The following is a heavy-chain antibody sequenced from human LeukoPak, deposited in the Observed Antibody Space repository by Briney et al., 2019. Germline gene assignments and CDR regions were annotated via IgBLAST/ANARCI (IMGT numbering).Heavy chain of an antibody. CDR2: ISDNEGTT. J-gene: IGHJ4*02. D-gene: IGHD5-18*01. CDR3: ARHDSFSPY. V-gene: IGHV3-23*01. Sequence: GGSLRLSCAASGLTFHYYAMSWVRQAQGKGLEWGSGISDNEGTTYYTGAVKGGFTIARDNTKNTVYLQRNNLRADDTAVYFCARHDSFSPYWGQGTLVTVSS. CDR1: GLTFHYYA.